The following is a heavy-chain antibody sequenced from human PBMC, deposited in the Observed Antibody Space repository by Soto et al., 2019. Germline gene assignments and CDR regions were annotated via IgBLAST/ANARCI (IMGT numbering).Heavy chain of an antibody. Sequence: SVKVSCKASGGTFSSYAISWLRQAPGQGLEWMGGIIPIFGTANYAQKFQGRVTITADESTSTAYMELSSLRSEDTAVYYCARDLTSKGRYYFDYWGQGTLVTVSS. CDR2: IIPIFGTA. J-gene: IGHJ4*02. CDR1: GGTFSSYA. V-gene: IGHV1-69*13. D-gene: IGHD3-10*01. CDR3: ARDLTSKGRYYFDY.